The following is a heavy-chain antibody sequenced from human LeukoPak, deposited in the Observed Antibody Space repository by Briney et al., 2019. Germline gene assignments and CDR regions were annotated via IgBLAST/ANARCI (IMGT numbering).Heavy chain of an antibody. Sequence: SETLSLTCVISGDSVSNNSAAWNWIRQSPSRGLEWLGRTYYRSRWYKDYAVSVKSRITISPDTSKNQFSLQLNSVTPEDTAVYYCARWLTTWGQGTLVTVSS. CDR3: ARWLTT. CDR1: GDSVSNNSAA. V-gene: IGHV6-1*01. J-gene: IGHJ5*02. D-gene: IGHD3-9*01. CDR2: TYYRSRWYK.